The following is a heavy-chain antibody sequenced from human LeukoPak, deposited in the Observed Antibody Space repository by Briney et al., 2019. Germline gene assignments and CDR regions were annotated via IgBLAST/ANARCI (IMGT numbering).Heavy chain of an antibody. CDR1: GYTFTGYY. V-gene: IGHV1-2*02. CDR3: ARDPRWYYGSGSHFDY. Sequence: GASVKVSCKASGYTFTGYYMHWVRQAPGQGLEWMGWINPNSGGTNYAQKFQGRVTMTRDTSISTAYMELSRLRSDDTAVYYCARDPRWYYGSGSHFDYWGQGTLVTVSS. J-gene: IGHJ4*02. D-gene: IGHD3-10*01. CDR2: INPNSGGT.